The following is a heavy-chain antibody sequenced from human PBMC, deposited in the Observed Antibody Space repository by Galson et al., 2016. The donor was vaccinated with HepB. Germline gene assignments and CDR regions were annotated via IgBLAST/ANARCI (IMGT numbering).Heavy chain of an antibody. Sequence: SLRLSCAASGFTFTNAWMRWVRQAPGKGLEWVGRIKGKTDGGSIEYAAVVKGRFTISRDDSKNTLYLHMTSLRTDDTAMYYCTTPTTGEWGQGTLVTVS. J-gene: IGHJ4*02. CDR1: GFTFTNAW. CDR2: IKGKTDGGSI. CDR3: TTPTTGE. V-gene: IGHV3-15*01. D-gene: IGHD3-16*01.